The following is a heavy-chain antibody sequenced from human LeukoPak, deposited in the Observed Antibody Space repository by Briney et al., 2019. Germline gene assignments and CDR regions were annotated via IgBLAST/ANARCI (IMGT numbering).Heavy chain of an antibody. Sequence: ASVKVSCKVSGYTLTELSMHWVRQAPGKGLGGMGGFDPEDGETIYAQKFQGRVTMTEDTSTDTAYMELSSLRSEDTAVYYCATLSLDTAMNFDYWGQGTLITVSS. CDR3: ATLSLDTAMNFDY. V-gene: IGHV1-24*01. D-gene: IGHD5-18*01. J-gene: IGHJ4*02. CDR1: GYTLTELS. CDR2: FDPEDGET.